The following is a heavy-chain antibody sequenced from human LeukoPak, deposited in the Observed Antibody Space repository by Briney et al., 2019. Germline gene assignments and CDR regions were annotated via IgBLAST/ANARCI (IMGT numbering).Heavy chain of an antibody. CDR1: GFTFSDAW. J-gene: IGHJ4*02. D-gene: IGHD4-17*01. V-gene: IGHV3-15*01. CDR2: INSKTDGGTT. CDR3: TTGSYGDLQDY. Sequence: PGGSLRLSCSASGFTFSDAWMSWVRQAPGKGLEGGGRINSKTDGGTTDYAAPVKGRFTISRDDSKNTLYLQMNSLNTEHPAVYYCTTGSYGDLQDYWGQGTLVTVSS.